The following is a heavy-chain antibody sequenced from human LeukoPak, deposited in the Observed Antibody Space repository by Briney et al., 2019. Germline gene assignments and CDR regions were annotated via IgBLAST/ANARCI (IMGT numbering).Heavy chain of an antibody. CDR3: ARELRRRWYFDL. D-gene: IGHD3-10*01. CDR2: MNPKSGGT. V-gene: IGHV1-2*02. CDR1: GYTFIGNY. Sequence: GASVKVSYKASGYTFIGNYLHWVRQAPGQGLEWMGWMNPKSGGTNYAQKFQGRVTMSRDTSISTVYMELAFLRSDDTAVYYCARELRRRWYFDLWGRGTLVTVSS. J-gene: IGHJ2*01.